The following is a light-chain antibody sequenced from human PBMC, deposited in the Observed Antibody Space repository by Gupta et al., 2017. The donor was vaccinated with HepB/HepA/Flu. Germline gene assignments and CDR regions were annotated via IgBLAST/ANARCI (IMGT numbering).Light chain of an antibody. Sequence: EIVMTQSPATLSVSPGERATLSCRASQSVSSNLAWYQRKPGQAPRLLIYGASTRATGIPARFSGSGSGTEFTLTISSLQSEDFAVYYCQQYNNWPFITFGQGTRLEIK. CDR3: QQYNNWPFIT. J-gene: IGKJ5*01. CDR1: QSVSSN. CDR2: GAS. V-gene: IGKV3-15*01.